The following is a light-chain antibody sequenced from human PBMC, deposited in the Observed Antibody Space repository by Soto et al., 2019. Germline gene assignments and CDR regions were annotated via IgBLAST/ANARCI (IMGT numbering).Light chain of an antibody. CDR1: SSDVGGYNY. CDR2: DVS. Sequence: QSALTQPRSVSGSPGQSVTISCTGTSSDVGGYNYVSWYQHNPGKAPKLMIFDVSARPSGVPDRFSGSKSANTASLTISGLQAEDEAEYYCSSYTNINTRACVFGTGTQLTVL. CDR3: SSYTNINTRACV. J-gene: IGLJ7*01. V-gene: IGLV2-11*01.